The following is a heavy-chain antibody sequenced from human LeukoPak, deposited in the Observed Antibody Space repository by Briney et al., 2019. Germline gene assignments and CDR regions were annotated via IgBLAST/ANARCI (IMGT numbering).Heavy chain of an antibody. CDR1: GYTFSVYY. CDR2: INPKSGDT. Sequence: GASVKVSCKASGYTFSVYYTHWVRQAPGQGLEWMGWINPKSGDTNYAQKFQGRVTMTRDTSISTAYMELSRLRSDDTAVYYCARPYGDPARRFDPWGQGTLVTVSS. D-gene: IGHD4-17*01. CDR3: ARPYGDPARRFDP. J-gene: IGHJ5*02. V-gene: IGHV1-2*02.